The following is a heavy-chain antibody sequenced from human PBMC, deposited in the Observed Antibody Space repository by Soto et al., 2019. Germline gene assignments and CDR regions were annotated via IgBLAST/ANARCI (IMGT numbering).Heavy chain of an antibody. D-gene: IGHD3-22*01. CDR1: GYTFTSYG. J-gene: IGHJ4*02. CDR2: ISAYNGNT. CDR3: ATYYYDSSGYYSVHFDY. V-gene: IGHV1-18*01. Sequence: ASVKVSCKASGYTFTSYGISWVRQAPGQGLEWMGWISAYNGNTNYAQKLQGRVTMTTDTSTSTAYMELRSLRSDDTAVYYCATYYYDSSGYYSVHFDYWGQGTLVTVSS.